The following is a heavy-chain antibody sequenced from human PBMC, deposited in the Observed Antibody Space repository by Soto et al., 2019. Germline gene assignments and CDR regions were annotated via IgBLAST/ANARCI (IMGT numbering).Heavy chain of an antibody. CDR3: ARQLTSVVTQAYFDS. Sequence: PSETLSLTCTVPGDSINNRSYYWGWIRQPPGKGLEWIGSIYYSCSTYNNPSLKSRVSMSVDTSKNQFSLKLRSVTAADTALYYCARQLTSVVTQAYFDSWGQGSLVTVSS. CDR2: IYYSCST. V-gene: IGHV4-39*01. CDR1: GDSINNRSYY. J-gene: IGHJ4*02. D-gene: IGHD2-21*02.